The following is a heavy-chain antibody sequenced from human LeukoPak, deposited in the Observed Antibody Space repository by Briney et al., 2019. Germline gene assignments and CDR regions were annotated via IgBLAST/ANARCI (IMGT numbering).Heavy chain of an antibody. CDR1: GGSISSYY. D-gene: IGHD3-22*01. CDR2: IYYSGST. CDR3: ARLPDYYDSNGYYFGY. Sequence: SETLSLTCTVSGGSISSYYWSWIRQPPGKGLEWIGYIYYSGSTNYNPSLKSRVTISVDTSKNQFSLKLSSVTAADTAVYYCARLPDYYDSNGYYFGYWGQGTLVTVSS. V-gene: IGHV4-59*01. J-gene: IGHJ4*02.